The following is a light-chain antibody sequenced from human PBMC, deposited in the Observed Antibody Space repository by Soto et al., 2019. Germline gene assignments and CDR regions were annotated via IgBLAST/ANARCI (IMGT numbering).Light chain of an antibody. CDR2: GAS. Sequence: EIVMTQSPATLSRSPGERAALSCSASHRINSELAWYQQKPGQPPRLLIYGASTRATGVPARFTGSESGSEFTRTISGLQSEDFAVYYCQQGHNWPLTCGQGTRLEI. V-gene: IGKV3-15*01. CDR3: QQGHNWPLT. CDR1: HRINSE. J-gene: IGKJ2*01.